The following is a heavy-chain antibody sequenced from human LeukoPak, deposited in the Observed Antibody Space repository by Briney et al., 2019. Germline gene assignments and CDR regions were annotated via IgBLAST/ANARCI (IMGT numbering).Heavy chain of an antibody. D-gene: IGHD6-19*01. V-gene: IGHV4-39*02. Sequence: SETLSLTCTVSGGSLSSRTYYWAWIRQPPGKGLEWIGSVHYSGSTFYNPSLKSRGTISVDTSKSQFSLKLRSVTAADTAVYYCAREDGSGWSVDLIDYWGQGTLVTVSS. CDR2: VHYSGST. CDR3: AREDGSGWSVDLIDY. CDR1: GGSLSSRTYY. J-gene: IGHJ4*02.